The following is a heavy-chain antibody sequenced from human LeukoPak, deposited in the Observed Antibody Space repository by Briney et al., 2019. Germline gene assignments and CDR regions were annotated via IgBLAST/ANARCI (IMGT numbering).Heavy chain of an antibody. D-gene: IGHD3-10*01. CDR1: GFTFTNYG. Sequence: GGSLRLSCAASGFTFTNYGMHWVRQAPGKGLEWVAVIYYDENNKYYADSVKGRFTISRDNSRNTLYLQTNSLRAEDTAVYYCARGIRDLLWFGESPTYYFDYWGQGTLVTVSS. CDR3: ARGIRDLLWFGESPTYYFDY. V-gene: IGHV3-33*01. J-gene: IGHJ4*02. CDR2: IYYDENNK.